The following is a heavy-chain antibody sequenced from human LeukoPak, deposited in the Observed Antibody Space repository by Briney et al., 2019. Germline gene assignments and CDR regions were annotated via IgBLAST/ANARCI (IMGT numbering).Heavy chain of an antibody. V-gene: IGHV5-51*01. Sequence: GESLKISCKGSGYSFTNYWIGWVRQMPGKGLEWMGIIYPGDSDTRYSPSFQGQVTISADKSISTTYLQWSSLKASDTAMYYCARLVGPLRKSRWLQLLFDYWGQGTLVTVSS. CDR1: GYSFTNYW. CDR2: IYPGDSDT. D-gene: IGHD5-24*01. J-gene: IGHJ4*02. CDR3: ARLVGPLRKSRWLQLLFDY.